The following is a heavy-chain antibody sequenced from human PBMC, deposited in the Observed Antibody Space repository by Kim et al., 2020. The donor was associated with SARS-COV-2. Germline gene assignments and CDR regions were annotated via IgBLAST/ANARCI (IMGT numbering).Heavy chain of an antibody. CDR3: ARGGNDIVVTIFNHYYYYGMDV. CDR2: IYTSGST. CDR1: GGSISSYY. V-gene: IGHV4-4*07. J-gene: IGHJ6*02. Sequence: SETLSLTCTVSGGSISSYYWSWIRQPAGKGLEWIGRIYTSGSTNYNPSLKSRVTMSVDTSKNQFSLKLSSVTAADTAVYYCARGGNDIVVTIFNHYYYYGMDVWGQGSTVTDSS. D-gene: IGHD5-12*01.